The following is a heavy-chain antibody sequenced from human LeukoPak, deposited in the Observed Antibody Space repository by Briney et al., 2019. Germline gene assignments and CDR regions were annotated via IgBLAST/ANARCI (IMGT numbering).Heavy chain of an antibody. CDR3: ARATDASSGYFWFDP. J-gene: IGHJ5*02. V-gene: IGHV4-59*01. CDR2: IYYSGST. Sequence: PSETLSLTCSVSGGSISGYYWSWIGQSPGKGLEWIAYIYYSGSTNYNPSLKSRVTISVDTSKNQFSLKLSSVTAADTAMYYCARATDASSGYFWFDPWGQGTLVTVSS. D-gene: IGHD3-22*01. CDR1: GGSISGYY.